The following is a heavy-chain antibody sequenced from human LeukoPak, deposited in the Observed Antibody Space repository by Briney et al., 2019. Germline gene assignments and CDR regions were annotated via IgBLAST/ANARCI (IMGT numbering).Heavy chain of an antibody. CDR1: GGSVSSGGYS. CDR2: IYHSGST. CDR3: ARDATRGYYYYYGMDA. V-gene: IGHV4-30-2*01. J-gene: IGHJ6*02. D-gene: IGHD4-17*01. Sequence: PSQTLSLTCAVSGGSVSSGGYSWSWIRQPPGKGLEWIGYIYHSGSTYYNPSLKSRVTISVDRSKNQFSLKLSSVTAADTAVYYCARDATRGYYYYYGMDAWGQGTTVTVSS.